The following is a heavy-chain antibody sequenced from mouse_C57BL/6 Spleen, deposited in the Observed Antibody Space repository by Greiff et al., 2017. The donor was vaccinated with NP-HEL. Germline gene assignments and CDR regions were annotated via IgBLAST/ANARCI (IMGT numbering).Heavy chain of an antibody. Sequence: QVQLQQSGAELVMPGASVKLSCKASGYTFTSYWMHWVKQRPGQGLEWIGEIDPSDSYTNYNQKFKGKSTLTVDKSSSTAYMQLSSLTSEDSAVYYCARPGNGAMDYWGQGTSVAVSS. CDR3: ARPGNGAMDY. J-gene: IGHJ4*01. D-gene: IGHD4-1*01. V-gene: IGHV1-69*01. CDR2: IDPSDSYT. CDR1: GYTFTSYW.